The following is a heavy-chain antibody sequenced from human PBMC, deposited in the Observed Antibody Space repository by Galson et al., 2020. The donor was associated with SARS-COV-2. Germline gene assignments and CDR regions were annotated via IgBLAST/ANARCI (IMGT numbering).Heavy chain of an antibody. D-gene: IGHD7-27*01. CDR2: ISSSGSTI. J-gene: IGHJ5*01. Sequence: GGSLRLSCAASGFTFSSYEMNWVRQAPGKGLEWVSYISSSGSTIYYADSVKGRFTISRDNARNSMYLQMNSLRVEDTGIYYCATGDVWFESWGQGTLVTVSS. CDR1: GFTFSSYE. CDR3: ATGDVWFES. V-gene: IGHV3-48*03.